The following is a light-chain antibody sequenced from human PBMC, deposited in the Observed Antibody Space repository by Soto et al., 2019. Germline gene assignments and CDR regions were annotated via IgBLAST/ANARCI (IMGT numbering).Light chain of an antibody. Sequence: EIVLTQSPATLSLSPGERATLSCKASQSVGSFLAWYQQKPGQAPRLLIYDASNRATGIPARFSGSGSGTDFPLTISSLEPEDFAVYYCQQRTNWPPFTFGRGTKVDI. CDR1: QSVGSF. J-gene: IGKJ3*01. V-gene: IGKV3-11*01. CDR3: QQRTNWPPFT. CDR2: DAS.